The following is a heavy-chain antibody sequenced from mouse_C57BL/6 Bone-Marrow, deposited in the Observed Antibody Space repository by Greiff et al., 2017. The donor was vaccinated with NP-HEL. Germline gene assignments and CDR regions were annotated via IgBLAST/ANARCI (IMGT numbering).Heavy chain of an antibody. CDR2: IWGVGST. CDR3: ARTTVVGYYAMDY. D-gene: IGHD1-1*01. V-gene: IGHV2-6*01. J-gene: IGHJ4*01. Sequence: QVQLQQSGPGLVAPSQSLSITCTVSGFSLTSYGVDWVRQSPGKGLEWLGVIWGVGSTNYNSALKSRLSISKDNSKSQVFLKMNSLQTDDTAMYYCARTTVVGYYAMDYWGQGTSVTVSS. CDR1: GFSLTSYG.